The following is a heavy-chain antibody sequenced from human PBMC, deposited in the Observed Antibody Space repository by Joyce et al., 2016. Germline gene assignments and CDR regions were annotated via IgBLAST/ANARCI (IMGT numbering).Heavy chain of an antibody. J-gene: IGHJ4*02. Sequence: EVQLVESGGGLVKPGGSLRLSCAASGFTFSSYSMSWVVQAPGKGLELVSSLSSSSSYIKDTDSVKGRFTISRDNAKNSLYLQMNSLRVEDTAVYYCARSSYTNGIFDYWGQGTLVTVSS. CDR2: LSSSSSYI. D-gene: IGHD2-8*01. V-gene: IGHV3-21*01. CDR3: ARSSYTNGIFDY. CDR1: GFTFSSYS.